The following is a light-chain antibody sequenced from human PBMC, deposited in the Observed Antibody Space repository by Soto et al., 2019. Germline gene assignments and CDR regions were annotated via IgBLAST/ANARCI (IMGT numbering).Light chain of an antibody. CDR2: GAS. CDR1: QSISSK. V-gene: IGKV3-15*01. J-gene: IGKJ5*01. Sequence: EIVMTQSPATLSVSPGERATLSCRASQSISSKVGGYQQKPGQAPRLLIYGASTRATGVPPRFSVSGSGTEFPLTISSLQSEDFAVYYCQQYNIWSSITFGQGTRLEIK. CDR3: QQYNIWSSIT.